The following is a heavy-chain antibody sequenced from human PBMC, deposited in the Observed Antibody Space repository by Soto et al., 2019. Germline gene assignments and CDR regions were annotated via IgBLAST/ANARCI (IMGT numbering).Heavy chain of an antibody. V-gene: IGHV1-69*13. D-gene: IGHD2-15*01. CDR1: GGTFSSYA. CDR3: ARDLAGGLYNWFDP. Sequence: GASVKVSCKASGGTFSSYAISWVRQAPGQGLEWMGGIIPIFGTANYAQKFQGRVTITADESTSTAYMELSSLRSEDTAVYYCARDLAGGLYNWFDPWGQGTLVTVSS. CDR2: IIPIFGTA. J-gene: IGHJ5*02.